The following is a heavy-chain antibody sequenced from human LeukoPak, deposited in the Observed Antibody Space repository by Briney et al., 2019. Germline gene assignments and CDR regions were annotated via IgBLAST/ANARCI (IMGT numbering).Heavy chain of an antibody. CDR2: LSVRGGST. CDR3: AKALGGDQPPPNDAFDV. Sequence: PGGSLTLSCAASGFTFTNYAMSWVRQAPGKGLEWVSALSVRGGSTYYADSLKGRFTISRDNSQNMFYLQMNSLRVEDTAVYFCAKALGGDQPPPNDAFDVWGQGTMVTVS. V-gene: IGHV3-23*01. J-gene: IGHJ3*01. CDR1: GFTFTNYA. D-gene: IGHD2-21*02.